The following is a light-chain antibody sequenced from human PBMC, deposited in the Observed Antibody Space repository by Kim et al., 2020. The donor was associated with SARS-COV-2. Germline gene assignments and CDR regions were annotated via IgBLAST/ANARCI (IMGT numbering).Light chain of an antibody. J-gene: IGLJ2*01. Sequence: AVVQTVRITSQGDRLRTYYASWFQQKPEQAPILVIYGKNNRPSGIPDRFSVSSSRNTASLTVTGTQAVDEADYYCNSRDKSGNTVVFGGGTKLIVL. CDR3: NSRDKSGNTVV. V-gene: IGLV3-19*01. CDR1: RLRTYY. CDR2: GKN.